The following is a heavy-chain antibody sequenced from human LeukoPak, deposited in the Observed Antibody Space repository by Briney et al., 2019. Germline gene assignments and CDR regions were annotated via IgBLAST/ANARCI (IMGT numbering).Heavy chain of an antibody. CDR1: RYTFTSYD. D-gene: IGHD5-12*01. V-gene: IGHV1-8*01. CDR3: ARGETRYVAFDY. Sequence: ASVKVSCKASRYTFTSYDINWVRQATGQGLEWMGWMNPNSGNTGYAQKFQGRVTITRNTSISTAYMELSSLRSEDTAVYYCARGETRYVAFDYWGQGTLVTVSS. J-gene: IGHJ4*02. CDR2: MNPNSGNT.